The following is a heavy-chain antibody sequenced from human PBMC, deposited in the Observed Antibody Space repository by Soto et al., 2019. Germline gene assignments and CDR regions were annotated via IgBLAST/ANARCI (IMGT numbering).Heavy chain of an antibody. CDR2: INAGNGNT. CDR1: GYTFTSYA. CDR3: ARVSRFAALDAFDI. V-gene: IGHV1-3*01. Sequence: VASVKVSCKASGYTFTSYAMHWVRQAPGQRLEWMGWINAGNGNTKYSQKFQGRVTITRDTSASTAYMELSSLRSEDTAVYYCARVSRFAALDAFDIWGQGTMVTVSS. D-gene: IGHD3-3*01. J-gene: IGHJ3*02.